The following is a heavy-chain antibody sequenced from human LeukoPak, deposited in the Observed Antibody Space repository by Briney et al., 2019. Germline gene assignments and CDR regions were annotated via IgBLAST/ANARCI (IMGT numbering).Heavy chain of an antibody. CDR1: GFTFDDYT. D-gene: IGHD3-10*01. CDR3: ANLAAWGVGGENFDY. CDR2: ISWDGGST. V-gene: IGHV3-43*01. Sequence: PGGSLRLSCAASGFTFDDYTMHWVRQAPGKGLEWVSLISWDGGSTYYADSVKGRFTISRDNSKNSLYLQMNSLRTEDTALYYCANLAAWGVGGENFDYWGQGTQVTVSS. J-gene: IGHJ4*02.